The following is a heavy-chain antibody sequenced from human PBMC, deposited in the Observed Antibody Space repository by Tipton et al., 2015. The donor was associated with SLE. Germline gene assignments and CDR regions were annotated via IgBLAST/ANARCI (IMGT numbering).Heavy chain of an antibody. CDR3: AREAYSGSYFDY. J-gene: IGHJ4*02. Sequence: SLRLSCAASGFTFSSYWMSWVRQAPGKGLEWVANIKQDGSEKYYVDSVKGRLTISRDNAKNSLYLQMNSLRAEDTAVYYCAREAYSGSYFDYWGQGTLVTVSS. CDR1: GFTFSSYW. V-gene: IGHV3-7*01. D-gene: IGHD1-26*01. CDR2: IKQDGSEK.